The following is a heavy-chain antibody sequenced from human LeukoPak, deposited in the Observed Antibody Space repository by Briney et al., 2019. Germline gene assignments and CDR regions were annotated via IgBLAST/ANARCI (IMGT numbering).Heavy chain of an antibody. CDR3: ARDRGWFDP. CDR2: IYTSGST. Sequence: SQTLSLTCTVSGGSISSGSYYWSWIRQPAGKGLEWIGRIYTSGSTNYNPSLKSRVTISVDTSKNQISLKLSSVTAADTAVYYCARDRGWFDPWGQGTLVTVSS. CDR1: GGSISSGSYY. V-gene: IGHV4-61*02. J-gene: IGHJ5*02.